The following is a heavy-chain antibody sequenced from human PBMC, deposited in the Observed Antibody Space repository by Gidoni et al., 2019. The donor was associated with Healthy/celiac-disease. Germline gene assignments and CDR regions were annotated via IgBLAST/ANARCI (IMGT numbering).Heavy chain of an antibody. CDR1: GYTFTGYY. V-gene: IGHV1-2*02. J-gene: IGHJ4*02. CDR2: INPNSGGT. CDR3: ARGGMYSSGWLPFDY. D-gene: IGHD6-19*01. Sequence: QVQLVQSGAEVKKPGASVQVSCKASGYTFTGYYMHWVRQAPGQGLEWMGWINPNSGGTNYAQKFQGRVTMTRDTSISTAYMELSRLRSDDTAVYYCARGGMYSSGWLPFDYWGQGTLVTVSS.